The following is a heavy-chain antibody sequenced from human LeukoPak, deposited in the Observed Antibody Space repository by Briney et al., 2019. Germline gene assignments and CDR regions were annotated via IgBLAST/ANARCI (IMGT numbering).Heavy chain of an antibody. J-gene: IGHJ4*02. V-gene: IGHV3-30-3*01. CDR1: GFTFSNYA. CDR3: AKDLEPYTAVAGR. Sequence: GGSLRLSCAASGFTFSNYAMHWVRQAPGKGLEWVALISYDGSNKYYADSVKGRFTISRDNSKYTLYLQMNSLRAEDTAVYYCAKDLEPYTAVAGRGGQGTLVTVSS. CDR2: ISYDGSNK. D-gene: IGHD6-19*01.